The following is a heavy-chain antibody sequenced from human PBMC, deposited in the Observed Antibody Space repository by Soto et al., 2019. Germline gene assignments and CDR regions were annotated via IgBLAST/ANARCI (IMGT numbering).Heavy chain of an antibody. Sequence: GSVKVSCKASGYTFTGYYMRWVRQAPGQGLEWMGWINPNSGGTNYAQKFQGRVTMTRDTSISTAYMELSRLRSDDTAVYYCARGGVVITHGRDYYSGMDVWGQGNTVTVSS. J-gene: IGHJ6*02. CDR2: INPNSGGT. CDR3: ARGGVVITHGRDYYSGMDV. CDR1: GYTFTGYY. V-gene: IGHV1-2*02. D-gene: IGHD3-22*01.